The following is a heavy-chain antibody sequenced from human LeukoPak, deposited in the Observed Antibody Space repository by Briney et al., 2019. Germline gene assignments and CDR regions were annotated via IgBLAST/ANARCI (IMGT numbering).Heavy chain of an antibody. V-gene: IGHV3-30*03. D-gene: IGHD3-3*01. CDR3: ARVPPPRVLRLAYAFDI. CDR1: GFTFSSYG. J-gene: IGHJ3*02. CDR2: ISYDGSNK. Sequence: QPGRSLRLSCAASGFTFSSYGMHWVRQAPGKGLEWVAVISYDGSNKYYADSVKGRFTISRDNSKNTLYLQMNSLRAEDTAVYYCARVPPPRVLRLAYAFDIWGQGTMVTVSS.